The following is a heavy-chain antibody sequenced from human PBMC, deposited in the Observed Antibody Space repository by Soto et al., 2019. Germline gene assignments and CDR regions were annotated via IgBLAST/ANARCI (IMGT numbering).Heavy chain of an antibody. J-gene: IGHJ4*02. CDR2: IYYSGST. Sequence: QVQLQESGPGLVKPSETLSLTCTVSGGSISSYYWSWIRQPPGKGLEWIGYIYYSGSTNYNPSLKRRRNISLVTSKNQSPLKQSSATAAATPVYYCARGEERRAMLSGYWGKGTLVTVSS. CDR3: ARGEERRAMLSGY. CDR1: GGSISSYY. D-gene: IGHD1-1*01. V-gene: IGHV4-59*08.